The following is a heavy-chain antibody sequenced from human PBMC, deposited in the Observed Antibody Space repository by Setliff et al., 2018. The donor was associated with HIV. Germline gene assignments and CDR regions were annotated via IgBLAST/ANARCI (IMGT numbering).Heavy chain of an antibody. J-gene: IGHJ5*02. CDR3: VTTDYRGYDSVWFDP. CDR2: TSHSGST. Sequence: NPSETLSLTCTVSGFSSSSGYYWGWIRQPPGKGLEWIASTSHSGSTGYNPSLRSRVTISLDTSKSQVSLNMRSVTATDTGVYYCVTTDYRGYDSVWFDPWGQGTLVTVSA. D-gene: IGHD5-12*01. V-gene: IGHV4-38-2*02. CDR1: GFSSSSGYY.